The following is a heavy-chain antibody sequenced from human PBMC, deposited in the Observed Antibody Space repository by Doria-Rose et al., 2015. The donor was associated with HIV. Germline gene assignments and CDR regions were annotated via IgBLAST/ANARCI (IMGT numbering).Heavy chain of an antibody. Sequence: QVQLQQWGAGLLKPSETLSLTCTVYGGSFSYFYWDWIRQSPGKGLEWIGEISHRGSTTYNPSLKSRVAISLDTSKNQFSLKLTSVTAADTAVYYCARSGCSSTSCYAYYYYYGMEVWGQGTTVTVSS. CDR2: ISHRGST. CDR3: ARSGCSSTSCYAYYYYYGMEV. CDR1: GGSFSYFY. J-gene: IGHJ6*02. D-gene: IGHD2-2*01. V-gene: IGHV4-34*01.